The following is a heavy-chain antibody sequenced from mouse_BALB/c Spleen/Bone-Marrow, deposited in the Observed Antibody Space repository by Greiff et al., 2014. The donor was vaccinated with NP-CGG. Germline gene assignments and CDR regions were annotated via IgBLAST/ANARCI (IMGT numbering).Heavy chain of an antibody. D-gene: IGHD2-14*01. V-gene: IGHV1-54*01. CDR2: INPGSGGT. Sequence: VQLQESGAGLVRPGTSVKVSCKASGYAFTNYLIEWVKQRPGQGLEWIGVINPGSGGTNYNEKFKGKATLTADKSSSTAYMQLSSLTSDESAVYFCARGDYRSYYFDYWGQGTALTVSS. CDR1: GYAFTNYL. J-gene: IGHJ2*01. CDR3: ARGDYRSYYFDY.